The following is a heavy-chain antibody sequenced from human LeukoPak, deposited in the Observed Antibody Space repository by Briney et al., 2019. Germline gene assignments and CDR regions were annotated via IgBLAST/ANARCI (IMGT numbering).Heavy chain of an antibody. Sequence: ASVKVSCKASGGTFSSYAISWVRQAPGQGLEWMGRIIPILGIANYAQKFQGRVTITADKSTSTAYMELSSLRSEDTAVYYCARGRYCSSTSCPYNWFDPWGQGTLVTVSS. CDR2: IIPILGIA. D-gene: IGHD2-2*01. CDR1: GGTFSSYA. CDR3: ARGRYCSSTSCPYNWFDP. J-gene: IGHJ5*02. V-gene: IGHV1-69*04.